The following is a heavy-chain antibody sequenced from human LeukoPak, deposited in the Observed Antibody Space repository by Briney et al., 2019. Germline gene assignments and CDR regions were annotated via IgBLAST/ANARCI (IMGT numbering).Heavy chain of an antibody. D-gene: IGHD6-13*01. CDR2: INPRGDTT. CDR1: GYIFTTYN. V-gene: IGHV1-46*01. J-gene: IGHJ6*04. Sequence: TSVKVSCKASGYIFTTYNMYWVRQAPGQGLEWMGIINPRGDTTSYAQKFQGRVTMTRDTSTSTVYMELSSLRSEDTAVYYCAREAAGTGGLDVWGKGTTVTVSS. CDR3: AREAAGTGGLDV.